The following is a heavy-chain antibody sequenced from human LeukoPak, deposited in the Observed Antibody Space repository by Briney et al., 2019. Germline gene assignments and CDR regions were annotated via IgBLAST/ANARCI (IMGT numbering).Heavy chain of an antibody. CDR3: ARHGGTRITLVEVYYFDY. CDR2: IYYTGGT. D-gene: IGHD4-11*01. Sequence: SETLSLTCSVSGGSITSSSYYWGWIRQPPEKGLEWIGSIYYTGGTYYSPSLKSRVTISVDASKNQFSLKLSSVTAADTAVYYCARHGGTRITLVEVYYFDYWGQGTLVTVSS. J-gene: IGHJ4*02. V-gene: IGHV4-39*01. CDR1: GGSITSSSYY.